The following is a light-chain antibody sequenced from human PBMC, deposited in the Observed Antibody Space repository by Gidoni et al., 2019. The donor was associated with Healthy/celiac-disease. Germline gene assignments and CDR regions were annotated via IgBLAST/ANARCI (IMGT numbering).Light chain of an antibody. J-gene: IGLJ3*02. CDR2: SNN. Sequence: QSVLTQPPSASGTPGQRVTISCSGISSNIGSNTVNWYQQLPGTAPKLLIYSNNQRPSGVPDRFSGSKSDTSASLAISGLQSEDEADYYCAAWDDSLNGRVFGGGTKLTVL. CDR3: AAWDDSLNGRV. CDR1: SSNIGSNT. V-gene: IGLV1-44*01.